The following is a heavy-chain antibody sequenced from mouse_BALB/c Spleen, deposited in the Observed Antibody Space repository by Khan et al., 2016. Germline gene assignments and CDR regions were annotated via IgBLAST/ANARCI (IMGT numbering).Heavy chain of an antibody. CDR2: TNPTNGRT. CDR1: GYTFTSYW. V-gene: IGHV1S81*02. J-gene: IGHJ2*01. CDR3: ARIKKIVATCFDY. D-gene: IGHD1-1*01. Sequence: QVQLKESGAELVKAGASVKMSCKASGYTFTSYWMHWVKQRLGQGLEWFVETNPTNGRTYYNEKFKSKATLTVDKSSSTAYMLLSGPTFEDSAIYYCARIKKIVATCFDYWGQGTTLTVSS.